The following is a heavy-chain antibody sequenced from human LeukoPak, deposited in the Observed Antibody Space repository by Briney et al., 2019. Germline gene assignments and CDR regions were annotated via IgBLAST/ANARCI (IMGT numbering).Heavy chain of an antibody. Sequence: GGCLRLSCAASGFTFSSYAMSWVRQAPGKGLEWVSAISGSGGSTYYADSVKGRFTISRDNSKNTLYLQMNSLRAEDTAVYYCAGSLGYSSSWPIYYYYYYMDVWGKGTTVTVSS. CDR3: AGSLGYSSSWPIYYYYYYMDV. CDR1: GFTFSSYA. V-gene: IGHV3-23*01. D-gene: IGHD6-13*01. CDR2: ISGSGGST. J-gene: IGHJ6*03.